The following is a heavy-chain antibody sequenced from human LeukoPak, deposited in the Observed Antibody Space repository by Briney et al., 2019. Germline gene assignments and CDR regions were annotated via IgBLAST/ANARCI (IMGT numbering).Heavy chain of an antibody. CDR2: INPGGGST. CDR3: ARSNQADDY. V-gene: IGHV3-74*01. J-gene: IGHJ4*02. CDR1: GFTFSNYW. Sequence: GGSLRLSCAASGFTFSNYWMHWVRQVPGKGLVWVSRINPGGGSTTYADSVKGRFTISRDNAKNTLYLQMNSLRAEDTAVYYCARSNQADDYWGQGTLVTVSS. D-gene: IGHD4-11*01.